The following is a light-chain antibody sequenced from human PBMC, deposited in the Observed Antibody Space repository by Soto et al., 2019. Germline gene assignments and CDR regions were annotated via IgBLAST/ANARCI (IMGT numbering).Light chain of an antibody. CDR2: DAS. CDR1: QTISTW. V-gene: IGKV1-5*01. Sequence: EIKVSKSPSSPYPSAANIVTITCRAIQTISTWMAWYQQEPGKAPKLLVYDASNLQSGVASRFSGSGSGTEFTLIISGLHPEDSATNYCQQYISTYLPRIFGQG. CDR3: QQYISTYLPRI. J-gene: IGKJ2*01.